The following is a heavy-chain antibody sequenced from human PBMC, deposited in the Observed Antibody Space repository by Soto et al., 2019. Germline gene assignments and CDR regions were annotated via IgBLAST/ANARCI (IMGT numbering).Heavy chain of an antibody. CDR2: MNPNSGNT. CDR1: GYTFTSYD. J-gene: IGHJ6*03. D-gene: IGHD6-6*01. Sequence: QVQLVQSGAEVKKPGASVKVSCKASGYTFTSYDINWVRQATGQGLEWMGWMNPNSGNTGYAQKFQGRVTMTRNTSISTAYMELSSLRSEDTAVYYCARVSRELVSYYYYYMDVWGKGTTVTVSS. V-gene: IGHV1-8*01. CDR3: ARVSRELVSYYYYYMDV.